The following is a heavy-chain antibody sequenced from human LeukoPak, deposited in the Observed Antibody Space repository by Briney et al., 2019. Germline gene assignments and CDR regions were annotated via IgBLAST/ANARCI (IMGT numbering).Heavy chain of an antibody. CDR1: GFTFSGHA. J-gene: IGHJ6*02. Sequence: GGSPRLSCAGSGFTFSGHAMSWVRQAPGKGLEWVSTISDTTGSTYYADSVKGRFTISRDNSKNTLFLQMNSLRAEDTAVYYCAKTRFVLMSGMDVWGQGTTVAVSS. CDR2: ISDTTGST. CDR3: AKTRFVLMSGMDV. D-gene: IGHD2-8*01. V-gene: IGHV3-23*01.